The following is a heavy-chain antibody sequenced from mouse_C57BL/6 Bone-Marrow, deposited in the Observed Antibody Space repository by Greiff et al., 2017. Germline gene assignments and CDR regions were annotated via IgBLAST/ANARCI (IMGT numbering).Heavy chain of an antibody. J-gene: IGHJ2*01. CDR3: ARGGYYGSSFDY. CDR1: GYTFTSYG. D-gene: IGHD1-1*01. CDR2: IYPRSGNT. V-gene: IGHV1-81*01. Sequence: QVQLQQSGAELARPGASVKLSCKASGYTFTSYGISWVKQRTGQGLEWIGEIYPRSGNTYYNEKFKGKATLTADKSSSTAYMELRSLTSEDPAVYFCARGGYYGSSFDYWGQGTTLTVSS.